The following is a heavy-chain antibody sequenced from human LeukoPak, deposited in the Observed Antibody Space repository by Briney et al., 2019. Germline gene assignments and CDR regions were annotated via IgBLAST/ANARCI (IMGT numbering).Heavy chain of an antibody. Sequence: GGSLRLSCASSGFTFRDYGIRWVRQAPGKGLEWVAFISYDGSIKYYVDSVKGRFAISRDNSKNTLYLQVNSLRVEDTAFYYCAKALGSTCLDYWGQGTLVTVSS. J-gene: IGHJ4*02. D-gene: IGHD6-13*01. V-gene: IGHV3-30*18. CDR3: AKALGSTCLDY. CDR2: ISYDGSIK. CDR1: GFTFRDYG.